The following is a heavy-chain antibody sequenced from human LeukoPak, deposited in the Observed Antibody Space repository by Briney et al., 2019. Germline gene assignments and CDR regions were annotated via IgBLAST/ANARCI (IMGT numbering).Heavy chain of an antibody. CDR2: INPNSGGT. J-gene: IGHJ4*02. CDR3: ARRRELLGYYFDY. D-gene: IGHD1-26*01. V-gene: IGHV1-2*02. CDR1: GYTFTGYY. Sequence: GASVKVSCKASGYTFTGYYIHWVRQAPGQGLEWMGWINPNSGGTNYAQKFQGRVTMTRDTSISTAYMELSRLRSDDTAVYYCARRRELLGYYFDYWGQGTLVTVSS.